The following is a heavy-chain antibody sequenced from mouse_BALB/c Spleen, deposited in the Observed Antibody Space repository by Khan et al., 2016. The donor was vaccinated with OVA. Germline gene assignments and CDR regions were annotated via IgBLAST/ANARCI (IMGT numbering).Heavy chain of an antibody. Sequence: EVELVVSGGGLVQPGGSRKLACAASGFTFSSFGMHWVRQAPEKGLEWVAYISSDSITLYYADTVKGRFTIFRDNHRHTLFLQITILRSEDTASYYCARGNWTWFAYWGQGTLVTVAA. J-gene: IGHJ3*01. D-gene: IGHD2-1*01. CDR1: GFTFSSFG. CDR3: ARGNWTWFAY. CDR2: ISSDSITL. V-gene: IGHV5-17*02.